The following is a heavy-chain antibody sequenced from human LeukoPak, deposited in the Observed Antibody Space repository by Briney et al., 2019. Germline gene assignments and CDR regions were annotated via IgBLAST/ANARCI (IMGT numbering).Heavy chain of an antibody. CDR1: GFTFDDYA. Sequence: GGSLRLSCAASGFTFDDYAMHWARHAPGKGLEWVSGISWNSGSIGYADSVKGRFTISRDNAKNSLYLQMNSLRAEDTALYYCAKDFGYCSSTSCFSGMDVWGQGTTVTVSS. D-gene: IGHD2-2*03. CDR2: ISWNSGSI. CDR3: AKDFGYCSSTSCFSGMDV. J-gene: IGHJ6*02. V-gene: IGHV3-9*01.